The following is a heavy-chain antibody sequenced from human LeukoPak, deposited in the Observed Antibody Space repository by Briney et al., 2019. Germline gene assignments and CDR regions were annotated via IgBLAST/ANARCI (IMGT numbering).Heavy chain of an antibody. Sequence: SETLSLTCTVSGGSISSGSFYWSWIRQPAGKELEWIGRIYTSGSTNYNPSLKSRVTISVDTSKNQFSLKLSSVTAADTAVYYCARERSSSWPSWGQGTLVTVSS. D-gene: IGHD6-13*01. CDR1: GGSISSGSFY. CDR3: ARERSSSWPS. J-gene: IGHJ4*02. CDR2: IYTSGST. V-gene: IGHV4-61*02.